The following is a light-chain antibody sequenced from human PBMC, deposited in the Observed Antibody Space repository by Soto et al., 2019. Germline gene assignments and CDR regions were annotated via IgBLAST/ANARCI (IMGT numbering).Light chain of an antibody. CDR2: AAS. J-gene: IGKJ1*01. CDR3: QQYYSYPHT. CDR1: QGISSY. V-gene: IGKV1-8*01. Sequence: AIRMTQSPSSFSASTGDRVTITCRASQGISSYLAWYQQKPWKAPKLLIYAASTLQSGVPSRFSGSGSGTDFTLTISCLQSEDFATYYCQQYYSYPHTFGQGNKVEIK.